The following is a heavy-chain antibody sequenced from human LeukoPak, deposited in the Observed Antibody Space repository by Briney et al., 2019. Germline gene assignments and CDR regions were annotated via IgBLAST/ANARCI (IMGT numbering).Heavy chain of an antibody. Sequence: GGSLRLSCAASGFTFSSYAMRWVPQAPGKGLEWVSVISGSGGSTDYADSVRGRLTISREKSKNKLYMQMNSLRAEETAGYYCAKHPRSGWSEAYFDYWGQGTLVTVSS. CDR2: ISGSGGST. J-gene: IGHJ4*02. CDR1: GFTFSSYA. V-gene: IGHV3-23*01. CDR3: AKHPRSGWSEAYFDY. D-gene: IGHD6-19*01.